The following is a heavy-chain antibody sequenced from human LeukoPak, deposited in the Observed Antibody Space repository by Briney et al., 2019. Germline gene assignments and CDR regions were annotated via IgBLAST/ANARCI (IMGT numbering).Heavy chain of an antibody. CDR3: AKVFSFLPPGLYGSGPTDDY. D-gene: IGHD3-10*01. Sequence: GGSLRLSCAASGFTFSSYGMHWVRQAPGKGLEWVAVISYDGSNKYYADSVKGRFTISRDNSKNTLYLQMNSLRAEDTAVYYCAKVFSFLPPGLYGSGPTDDYWGQGTLVTVSS. CDR2: ISYDGSNK. V-gene: IGHV3-30*18. CDR1: GFTFSSYG. J-gene: IGHJ4*02.